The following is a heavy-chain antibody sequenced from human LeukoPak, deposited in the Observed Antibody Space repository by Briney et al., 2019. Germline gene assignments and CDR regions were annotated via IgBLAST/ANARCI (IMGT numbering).Heavy chain of an antibody. CDR1: GDSISGYD. CDR3: ARYGHSSGWPKDAFDI. V-gene: IGHV4-59*01. Sequence: SETLSLTCTVSGDSISGYDWSWIRQPPGKGLEWIGYIYYNGSTTYNASLKSRVTILVDTSKNQFSLKLSSVTAADTAVYYCARYGHSSGWPKDAFDIWGQGTMVTVSS. D-gene: IGHD6-19*01. J-gene: IGHJ3*02. CDR2: IYYNGST.